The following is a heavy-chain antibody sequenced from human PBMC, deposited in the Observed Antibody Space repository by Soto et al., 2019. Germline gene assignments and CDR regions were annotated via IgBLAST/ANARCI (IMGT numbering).Heavy chain of an antibody. CDR3: ARVVATIGLIDY. Sequence: GESLKISCAASGFTFSSYSMNWVRQAPGKGLEWVSSISSSSSYIYYADSVKGRFTISRDNAKNSLYLQMNSLRAEDTAVYYCARVVATIGLIDYWGQGTLVTVSS. CDR2: ISSSSSYI. D-gene: IGHD5-12*01. CDR1: GFTFSSYS. J-gene: IGHJ4*02. V-gene: IGHV3-21*01.